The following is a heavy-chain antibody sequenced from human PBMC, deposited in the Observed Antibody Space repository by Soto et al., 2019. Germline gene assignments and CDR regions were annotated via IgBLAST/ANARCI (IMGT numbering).Heavy chain of an antibody. CDR1: GVSMSSSNG. D-gene: IGHD4-17*01. CDR2: IYHSGRT. V-gene: IGHV4-4*02. J-gene: IGHJ6*02. CDR3: ARGTGDYARYYKNGMAV. Sequence: QVQLQESGPGLVKPSGTLSLICAVSGVSMSSSNGWSWVRQAPGKGLEWIGEIYHSGRTNYNPYLKSPVTMLVDKTKNQLSLRLTSLTAADPAVYYCARGTGDYARYYKNGMAVWGQGTAVTVSS.